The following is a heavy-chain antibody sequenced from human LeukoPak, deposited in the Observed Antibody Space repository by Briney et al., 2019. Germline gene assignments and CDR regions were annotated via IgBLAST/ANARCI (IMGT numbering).Heavy chain of an antibody. V-gene: IGHV3-11*04. Sequence: PGGSLRLSCAASGFTFSDHYMSWIRQAPGKGLEWVSYISSSGSTIYYADSVKGRFTISRDNAKNSLYLQMNSLRAEDTAVYYCARKGVYSCSYTNFDYWGQGTLVTVSS. CDR3: ARKGVYSCSYTNFDY. CDR2: ISSSGSTI. J-gene: IGHJ4*02. D-gene: IGHD6-6*01. CDR1: GFTFSDHY.